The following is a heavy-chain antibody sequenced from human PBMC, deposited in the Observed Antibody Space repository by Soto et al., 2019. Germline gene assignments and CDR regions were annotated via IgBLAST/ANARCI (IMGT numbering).Heavy chain of an antibody. CDR2: ISYSGST. Sequence: PSETLSLTCTVSGGSITSSSYYWGWIRQPPGKGLKWIGSISYSGSTYYNPSLKSRVTISVDTSKNQFSLKLSSVTAADTAVYYCARLGGDYGWDYWGQGTLVTVSS. CDR1: GGSITSSSYY. V-gene: IGHV4-39*01. D-gene: IGHD2-21*02. CDR3: ARLGGDYGWDY. J-gene: IGHJ4*02.